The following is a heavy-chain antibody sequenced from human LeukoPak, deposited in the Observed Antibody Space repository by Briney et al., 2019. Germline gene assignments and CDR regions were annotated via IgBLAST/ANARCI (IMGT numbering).Heavy chain of an antibody. CDR3: AKGGKWDVTPFDY. D-gene: IGHD1-26*01. V-gene: IGHV3-23*01. J-gene: IGHJ4*02. CDR1: GSTFSSYA. CDR2: ISGSDGST. Sequence: PGGSLRLSCAASGSTFSSYAMSWVRQAPGKGLEWVSIISGSDGSTYYADSVKGRFTISRDSSKNTLYLQVNSLRAEDTAVYYCAKGGKWDVTPFDYWGQGTLVTVSS.